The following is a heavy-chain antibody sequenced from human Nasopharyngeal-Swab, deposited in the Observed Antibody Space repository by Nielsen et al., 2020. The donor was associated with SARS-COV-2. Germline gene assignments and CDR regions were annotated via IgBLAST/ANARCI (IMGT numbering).Heavy chain of an antibody. J-gene: IGHJ4*02. D-gene: IGHD3-3*01. Sequence: RQAPGKGLEWVPYISSSGSTIYYADSVKGRFTISRDNAKNSLYLQMNSLRAEDTAVYYCARGYYDFWSGYSFDYWGQGTLVTVSS. CDR3: ARGYYDFWSGYSFDY. V-gene: IGHV3-11*04. CDR2: ISSSGSTI.